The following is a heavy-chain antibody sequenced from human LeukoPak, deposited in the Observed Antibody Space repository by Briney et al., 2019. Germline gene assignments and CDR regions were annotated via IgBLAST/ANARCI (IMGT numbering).Heavy chain of an antibody. Sequence: ASAKVSCKASGYTFTSYAMHWVRQAPGQRLEWMGWINAGNGNTKYSQKFQGRVTMTRNTSISTAYMELSSLRSEDTAVYYCARATRIAAAGPWGYWGQGTLVTVSS. V-gene: IGHV1-3*01. D-gene: IGHD6-13*01. J-gene: IGHJ4*02. CDR1: GYTFTSYA. CDR3: ARATRIAAAGPWGY. CDR2: INAGNGNT.